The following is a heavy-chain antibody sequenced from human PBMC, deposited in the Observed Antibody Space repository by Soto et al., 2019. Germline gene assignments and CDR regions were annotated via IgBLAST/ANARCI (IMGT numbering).Heavy chain of an antibody. CDR1: GFTFSDHY. CDR3: ARGDYVLGDFED. CDR2: TRNKANSYTT. J-gene: IGHJ4*02. D-gene: IGHD3-16*01. Sequence: GGSLRLSCAASGFTFSDHYMDWVRQAPGKGLEWVGRTRNKANSYTTEYAASVKGRFTISRDDSKNSLYLQMNSLKTEDTAVYYCARGDYVLGDFEDWGQGALVTVSS. V-gene: IGHV3-72*01.